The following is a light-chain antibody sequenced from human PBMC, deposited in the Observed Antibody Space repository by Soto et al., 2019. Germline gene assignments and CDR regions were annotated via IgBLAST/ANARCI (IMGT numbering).Light chain of an antibody. V-gene: IGKV3-15*01. CDR2: GAS. J-gene: IGKJ5*01. CDR1: QGIGST. Sequence: EIVLTQSPATLSASPGERVALSCRASQGIGSTLAWYQQKPGQAPRLLIYGASTRATGIPARLSGSGSGTEFTLTISSLQSEDFAVYYGQQYNNWPITFGQGTRLEIK. CDR3: QQYNNWPIT.